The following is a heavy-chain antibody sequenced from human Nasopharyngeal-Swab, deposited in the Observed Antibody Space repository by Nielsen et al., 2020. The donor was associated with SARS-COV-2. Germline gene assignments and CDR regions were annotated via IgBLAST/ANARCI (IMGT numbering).Heavy chain of an antibody. Sequence: GSLRLSCAVYGGSFSGYYRRWIRQLPGKGLEWIGDINHSGSTNYNPSLKSRVTISVDTSKNQFSLKLSSVTAADTAVNYCARVYGDYVLLYYGMDVWGQGTTVTVSS. V-gene: IGHV4-34*01. CDR3: ARVYGDYVLLYYGMDV. CDR1: GGSFSGYY. D-gene: IGHD4-17*01. CDR2: INHSGST. J-gene: IGHJ6*02.